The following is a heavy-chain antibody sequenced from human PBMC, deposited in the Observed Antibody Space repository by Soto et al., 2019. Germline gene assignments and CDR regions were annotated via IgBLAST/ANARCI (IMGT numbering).Heavy chain of an antibody. CDR1: GGSISSGGYY. J-gene: IGHJ5*02. CDR2: IYYSGST. V-gene: IGHV4-31*03. CDR3: ARNFIVVVAATSWFDP. Sequence: TLSLTCTVSGGSISSGGYYWSWIRQHPGKGLEWIGYIYYSGSTYYNPSLKSRVTISVDTSKNQFSLKLSSVTAADTAVYYCARNFIVVVAATSWFDPCGQGTLLTVSS. D-gene: IGHD2-15*01.